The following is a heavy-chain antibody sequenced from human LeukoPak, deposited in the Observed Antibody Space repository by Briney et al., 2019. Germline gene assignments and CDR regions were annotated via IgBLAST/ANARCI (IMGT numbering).Heavy chain of an antibody. D-gene: IGHD5-24*01. J-gene: IGHJ5*02. CDR2: ISPSGGST. V-gene: IGHV1-46*01. CDR3: ARDNSVRDEAWWFNP. Sequence: ASVKVSCKAFGYTFTSNYMHWVRQAPGQGPEWMGVISPSGGSTTYARKFQGRVTLTRDMSTSTDYLELSSLRSEDTAVYYCARDNSVRDEAWWFNPWGLGTLVTVSS. CDR1: GYTFTSNY.